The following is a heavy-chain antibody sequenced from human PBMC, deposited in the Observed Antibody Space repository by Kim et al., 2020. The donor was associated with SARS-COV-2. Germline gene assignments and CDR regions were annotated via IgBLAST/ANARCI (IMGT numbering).Heavy chain of an antibody. J-gene: IGHJ5*02. Sequence: GGSLRLSCAASGFTFRNYAMSWVRQAPGKGLEWVSTISGSGGSTYYADSVKGRFTISRDNSKNTLYLQMSSLRAEDTAVYYCAKVRFEDYDILTPLHAWGQGTLVTVSS. V-gene: IGHV3-23*01. CDR3: AKVRFEDYDILTPLHA. CDR2: ISGSGGST. D-gene: IGHD3-9*01. CDR1: GFTFRNYA.